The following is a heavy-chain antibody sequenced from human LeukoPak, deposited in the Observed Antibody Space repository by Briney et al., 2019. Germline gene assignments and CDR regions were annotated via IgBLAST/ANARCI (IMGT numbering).Heavy chain of an antibody. Sequence: GGSLRLSCAASGFTFSDYYMSWIRQAPGKGPEWVSYISSSSSYTNYADSVKGRFTISRDNAKNSLYLQMNSLRAEDTAVYYCARALGTEAAGAFDIWGQGTMVTVSS. CDR2: ISSSSSYT. CDR1: GFTFSDYY. J-gene: IGHJ3*02. V-gene: IGHV3-11*05. CDR3: ARALGTEAAGAFDI. D-gene: IGHD6-13*01.